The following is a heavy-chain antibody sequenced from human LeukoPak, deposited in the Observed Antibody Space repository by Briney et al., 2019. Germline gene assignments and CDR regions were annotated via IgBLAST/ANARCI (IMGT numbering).Heavy chain of an antibody. CDR3: ARVSDMRYFDY. Sequence: SETLSLTCTVSGGSISSGGYYWSWIRQHPGKGLEWIGYIYYSGSTYYNPSLKSRVTISVDTSKNQFSLKLSSVTAADTAVYYCARVSDMRYFDYWGQGTLVTVSS. CDR2: IYYSGST. D-gene: IGHD3-9*01. J-gene: IGHJ4*02. CDR1: GGSISSGGYY. V-gene: IGHV4-30-4*08.